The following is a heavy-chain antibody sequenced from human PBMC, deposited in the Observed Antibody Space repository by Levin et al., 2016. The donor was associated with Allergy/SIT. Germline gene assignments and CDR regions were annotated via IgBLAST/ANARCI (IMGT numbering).Heavy chain of an antibody. Sequence: GESLKISCKGSGYSFTSYWISWVRQMPGKGLEWMGRIDPSDSYTNYSPSFQGHVTISADKSISTAYLQWSSLKASDTAMYYCARRSSGGNSRGRWFDFDYWGQGTLVTVSS. CDR3: ARRSSGGNSRGRWFDFDY. V-gene: IGHV5-10-1*01. D-gene: IGHD4-23*01. J-gene: IGHJ4*02. CDR1: GYSFTSYW. CDR2: IDPSDSYT.